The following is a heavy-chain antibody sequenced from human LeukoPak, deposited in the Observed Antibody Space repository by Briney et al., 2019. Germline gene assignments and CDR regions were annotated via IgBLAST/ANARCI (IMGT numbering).Heavy chain of an antibody. CDR1: GFTFSSYA. V-gene: IGHV3-30-3*01. CDR3: ARETPRYCSSTSCLFDY. J-gene: IGHJ4*02. CDR2: ISYDGSNK. D-gene: IGHD2-2*01. Sequence: GGSLRLSCAASGFTFSSYAMHWVRQAPGKGLERVAVISYDGSNKYYADSVKGRFTISRDNSKNTLYLQMNSLRAEDTAVYYCARETPRYCSSTSCLFDYWGQGTLVTVSS.